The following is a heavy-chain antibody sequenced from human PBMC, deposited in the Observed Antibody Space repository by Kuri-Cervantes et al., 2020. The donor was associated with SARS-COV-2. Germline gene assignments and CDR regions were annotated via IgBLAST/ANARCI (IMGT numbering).Heavy chain of an antibody. D-gene: IGHD2-15*01. CDR2: IWYDGTYK. Sequence: GGSLRPSCVVSGFTFSNYGMHWVRQTPSRGLEWVAIIWYDGTYKYYADSVEGRFSISRDNSKNSLYLQMNNLRAEDTALYYCVRDYCSGGSCYGFDSWGQGTLVTVSS. J-gene: IGHJ4*02. V-gene: IGHV3-33*01. CDR3: VRDYCSGGSCYGFDS. CDR1: GFTFSNYG.